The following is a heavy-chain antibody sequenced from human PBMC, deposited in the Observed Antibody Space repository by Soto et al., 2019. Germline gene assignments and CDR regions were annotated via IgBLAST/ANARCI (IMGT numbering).Heavy chain of an antibody. CDR1: GGSLSSYY. J-gene: IGHJ3*02. D-gene: IGHD3-9*01. CDR2: IYYSGST. V-gene: IGHV4-59*01. Sequence: LSETLSLTCTVAGGSLSSYYWSWFRPPPRKGMEWIGYIYYSGSTNYNPSLKSRVIISVDTSENQFSLKLSSVTAADTAVYYCARALILTGYYIHDAFDIWGQGTMVTVSS. CDR3: ARALILTGYYIHDAFDI.